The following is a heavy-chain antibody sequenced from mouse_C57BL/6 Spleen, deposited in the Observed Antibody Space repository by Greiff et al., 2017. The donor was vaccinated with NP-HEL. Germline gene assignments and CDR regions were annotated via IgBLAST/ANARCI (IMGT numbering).Heavy chain of an antibody. CDR3: ARSGTTVVAPYYAMDY. CDR2: IDPANGNT. Sequence: EVQLQQSVAELVRPGASVKLSCTASGFNIKNTYMHWVKQRPEQGLEWIGRIDPANGNTKYAPKFQGKATITADTTSNTAYLQLSSLTSEDTSIYYCARSGTTVVAPYYAMDYWGQGTSVTVSS. CDR1: GFNIKNTY. V-gene: IGHV14-3*01. J-gene: IGHJ4*01. D-gene: IGHD1-1*01.